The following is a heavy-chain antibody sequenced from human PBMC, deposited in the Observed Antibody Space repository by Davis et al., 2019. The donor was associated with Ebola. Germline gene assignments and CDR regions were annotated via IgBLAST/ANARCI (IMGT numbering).Heavy chain of an antibody. D-gene: IGHD5-24*01. CDR2: ISAYNGNT. CDR1: GYTFTSYG. CDR3: ARREDYYYYGMDV. J-gene: IGHJ6*04. Sequence: MPGGSLRLSCQASGYTFTSYGISWVRQAPGQGLEWMGWISAYNGNTNYAQKLQGRVTMTTDTSTSTAYMELRSLRSDDTAVYYCARREDYYYYGMDVWGKGTTVTVFS. V-gene: IGHV1-18*04.